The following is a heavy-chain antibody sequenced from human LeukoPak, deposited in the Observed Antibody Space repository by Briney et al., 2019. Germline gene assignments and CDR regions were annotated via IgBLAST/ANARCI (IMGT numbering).Heavy chain of an antibody. CDR3: ARDPPYCGGDCYSDY. D-gene: IGHD2-21*02. CDR1: GFTFSSYW. V-gene: IGHV3-7*03. J-gene: IGHJ4*02. CDR2: IKQDGSEK. Sequence: GGSLRLSCAASGFTFSSYWMSWVRQAPGKGLEWVANIKQDGSEKYYVDSVKGRFTISRDNARNSLYLQMNSLRAEDTAVYYCARDPPYCGGDCYSDYWGQGTLVTDSS.